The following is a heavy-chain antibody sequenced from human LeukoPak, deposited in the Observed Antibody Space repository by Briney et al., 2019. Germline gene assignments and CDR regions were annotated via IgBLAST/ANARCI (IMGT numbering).Heavy chain of an antibody. CDR1: GFTFSNYY. D-gene: IGHD6-6*01. Sequence: KPGGSLRLSCAASGFTFSNYYMNWIRQAPGKGLEWVSYISSSSTHIYYADSVKGRFTISRDNARNSLYLQMNSLRAEDTAIYYCARSEHSSSSFDYWGQGTLVTVSS. J-gene: IGHJ4*02. CDR3: ARSEHSSSSFDY. CDR2: ISSSSTHI. V-gene: IGHV3-21*05.